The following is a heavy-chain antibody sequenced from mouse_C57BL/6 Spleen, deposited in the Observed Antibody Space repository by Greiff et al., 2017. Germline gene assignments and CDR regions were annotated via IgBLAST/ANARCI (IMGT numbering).Heavy chain of an antibody. CDR3: ANYYDYSWFAY. V-gene: IGHV1-81*01. Sequence: VQLQESGAELARPGASVKLSCKASGYTFTSYGISWVKQSTGQGLEWIGEIYPRSGNTYYNEKFKGKATLTADKSSSTAYMELRSLTSEDAAVYFCANYYDYSWFAYWGQGTLVTVSA. D-gene: IGHD2-4*01. CDR2: IYPRSGNT. J-gene: IGHJ3*01. CDR1: GYTFTSYG.